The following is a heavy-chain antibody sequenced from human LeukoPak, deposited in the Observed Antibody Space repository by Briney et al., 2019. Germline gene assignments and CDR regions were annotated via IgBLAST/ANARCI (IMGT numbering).Heavy chain of an antibody. D-gene: IGHD3-22*01. Sequence: PGGSLRLSCAASGFTFSSYSMNWVRQAPGKGLEWVSSISSSSSYIYYADSLKGRFTISRDNAKNSLYLQMNSLRAEDTAVYYCASADQWLLRAFDIWGQGTMVTVSS. CDR3: ASADQWLLRAFDI. J-gene: IGHJ3*02. CDR2: ISSSSSYI. CDR1: GFTFSSYS. V-gene: IGHV3-21*01.